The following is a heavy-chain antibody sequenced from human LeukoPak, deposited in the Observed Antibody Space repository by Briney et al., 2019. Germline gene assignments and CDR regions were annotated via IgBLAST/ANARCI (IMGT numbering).Heavy chain of an antibody. Sequence: SETLSLTCTVSGGSIRSGGYWSWIRQHPGTGLEWIGYIYHSGGPYYHPSLKSRVGISVDTSKNQFSLRLSSVTAADTAVYYCARGPYSNYGTFDFWGQGILVTVSS. D-gene: IGHD4-11*01. CDR2: IYHSGGP. J-gene: IGHJ4*02. V-gene: IGHV4-31*03. CDR3: ARGPYSNYGTFDF. CDR1: GGSIRSGGY.